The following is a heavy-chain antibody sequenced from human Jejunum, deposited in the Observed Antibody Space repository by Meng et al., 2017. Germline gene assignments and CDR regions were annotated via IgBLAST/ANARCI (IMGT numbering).Heavy chain of an antibody. CDR1: GGYINKENW. CDR2: IYHGGNT. D-gene: IGHD2-2*01. V-gene: IGHV4-4*02. J-gene: IGHJ4*02. CDR3: VRGEFAMLARFDF. Sequence: QLQESGPGLVKPSETLSLTCTVSGGYINKENWWSWVRQSPERGLEWIGEIYHGGNTNYNPSLKRRVTMSVDESTNQMSLKLTSVTAADTAVYYCVRGEFAMLARFDFWGQGILVTVSS.